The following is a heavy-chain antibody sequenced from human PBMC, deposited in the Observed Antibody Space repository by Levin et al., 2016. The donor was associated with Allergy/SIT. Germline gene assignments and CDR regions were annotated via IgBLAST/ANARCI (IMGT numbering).Heavy chain of an antibody. CDR2: INKDGRTT. CDR1: GFPFSNYW. Sequence: GESLKISCAASGFPFSNYWMHWVRQVPGKGLEWVSRINKDGRTTNYADSVKGRFTISRDTAKNTLYLQMNSLRVEDTAVYYCAKRLGNYNYGMDVWGQGTTVIVSS. V-gene: IGHV3-74*01. J-gene: IGHJ6*02. D-gene: IGHD3-10*01. CDR3: AKRLGNYNYGMDV.